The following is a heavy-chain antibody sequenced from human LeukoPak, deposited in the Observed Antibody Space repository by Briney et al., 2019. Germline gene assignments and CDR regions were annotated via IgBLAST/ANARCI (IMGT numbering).Heavy chain of an antibody. CDR2: ISAYNGNT. J-gene: IGHJ6*03. CDR3: ARDVSYGDYETDYYMDV. Sequence: ASVKLSCKASGYTFTSYGISWVRQAPGQGLEWMGWISAYNGNTNYAQKLQGRVTMTTDTSTSTAYMELRSLRSDDTAVYYCARDVSYGDYETDYYMDVWGKGTTVSVSS. D-gene: IGHD4-17*01. CDR1: GYTFTSYG. V-gene: IGHV1-18*01.